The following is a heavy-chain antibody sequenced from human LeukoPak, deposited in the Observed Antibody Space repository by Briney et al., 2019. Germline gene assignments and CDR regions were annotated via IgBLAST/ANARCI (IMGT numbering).Heavy chain of an antibody. CDR3: AGGGDKWNYVLDY. CDR2: ISLSSTAI. CDR1: GFTFSTYN. J-gene: IGHJ4*02. V-gene: IGHV3-48*01. Sequence: PGGSLRLSCATSGFTFSTYNMNWVRQAPGKGLEWVSYISLSSTAIYYADSVKGRFTISRDNSKNTLHLQMNSLRPEDTALYYCAGGGDKWNYVLDYWGQGTLVTVSS. D-gene: IGHD1-7*01.